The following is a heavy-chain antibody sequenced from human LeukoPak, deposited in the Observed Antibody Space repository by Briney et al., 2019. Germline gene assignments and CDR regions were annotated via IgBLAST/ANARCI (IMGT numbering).Heavy chain of an antibody. CDR3: APRQGYCSSTSCLDP. CDR2: INPNSGGT. V-gene: IGHV1-2*02. CDR1: GYTFNHYG. Sequence: ASVKVSCKVSGYTFNHYGISWVRQAPGQGLEWMGWINPNSGGTNYAQKFQGRVTMTRDTSISTAYMELSRLRSDDTAVYYCAPRQGYCSSTSCLDPWGQGTLVTVSS. J-gene: IGHJ5*02. D-gene: IGHD2-2*01.